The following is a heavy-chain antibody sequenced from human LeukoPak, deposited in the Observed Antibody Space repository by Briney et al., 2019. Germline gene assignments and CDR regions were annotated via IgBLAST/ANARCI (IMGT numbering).Heavy chain of an antibody. CDR2: IYYNGKT. CDR1: GGSMSRHY. D-gene: IGHD3-22*01. Sequence: SETLSLTCSVSGGSMSRHYWSWIRQPPGKGLEWIGYIYYNGKTYYKPSLRSRVTMSINTSKSLFSLKLTSLTAADTAVYSCARLLDNDASGDPDTFDMWGQGTVVTVSS. CDR3: ARLLDNDASGDPDTFDM. V-gene: IGHV4-59*11. J-gene: IGHJ3*02.